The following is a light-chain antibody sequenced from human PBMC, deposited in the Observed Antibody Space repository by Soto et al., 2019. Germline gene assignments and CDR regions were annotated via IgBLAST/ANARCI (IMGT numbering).Light chain of an antibody. V-gene: IGLV2-14*03. J-gene: IGLJ2*01. Sequence: QSVLSQPASVSGSPGQSIIISCTGTGNDVGAYDYVSWYQHHPGKAPKLVIFDVVNRPSGISDRFSGSKSGNTASLTVSGLQAEDEADYYCTSYRRHDIRVLFGGGTKLTVL. CDR3: TSYRRHDIRVL. CDR2: DVV. CDR1: GNDVGAYDY.